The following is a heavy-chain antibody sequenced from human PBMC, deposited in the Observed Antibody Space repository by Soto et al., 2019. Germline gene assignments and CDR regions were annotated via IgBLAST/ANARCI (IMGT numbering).Heavy chain of an antibody. V-gene: IGHV2-5*02. D-gene: IGHD2-21*02. CDR1: AFSLSTGGVG. Sequence: QITLKESGPTLVKPTQTLTLTCTFSAFSLSTGGVGVGWIRQPPGKALEWLALIYWDDDKRYRPSLRSRLTITNDTSKNQVVLKMTHMDPVDTATYYGIQSRCGGDCLQSYASYYYYGMDVW. CDR3: IQSRCGGDCLQSYASYYYYGMDV. CDR2: IYWDDDK. J-gene: IGHJ6*01.